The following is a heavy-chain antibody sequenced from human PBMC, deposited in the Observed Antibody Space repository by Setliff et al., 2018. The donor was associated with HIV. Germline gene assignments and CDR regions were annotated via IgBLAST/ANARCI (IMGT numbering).Heavy chain of an antibody. CDR3: ARGRKKTLAVSGTRYFDF. Sequence: SETLSLTCTVSGASIDSGDHYWTWIRQPPGKGLEWIGEITHSGSTTYDPSLKSRITVSVDTSKNQFSLKLTSVTAADMGVYYCARGRKKTLAVSGTRYFDFWGQGTLVTVSS. V-gene: IGHV4-61*08. D-gene: IGHD6-19*01. CDR1: GASIDSGDHY. J-gene: IGHJ4*02. CDR2: ITHSGST.